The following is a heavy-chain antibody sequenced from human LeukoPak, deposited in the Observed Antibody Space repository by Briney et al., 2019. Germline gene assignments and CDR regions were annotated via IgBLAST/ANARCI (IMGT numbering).Heavy chain of an antibody. CDR2: IRYDGSNK. J-gene: IGHJ4*02. V-gene: IGHV3-30*02. Sequence: PRGSLRLSCAASGFTFSSYGMHWVRQAPGKGLEWVAFIRYDGSNKYYADSVKGRFTISRDNSKNTLYLQMNSLRAEDTAVYYCAKGPYYYDSSGGPDYWGQGTLVTVSS. D-gene: IGHD3-22*01. CDR1: GFTFSSYG. CDR3: AKGPYYYDSSGGPDY.